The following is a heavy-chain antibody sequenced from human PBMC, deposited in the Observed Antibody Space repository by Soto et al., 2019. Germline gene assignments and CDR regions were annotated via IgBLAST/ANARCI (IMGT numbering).Heavy chain of an antibody. J-gene: IGHJ4*02. V-gene: IGHV4-31*02. CDR3: ARRKSGDDYFDY. CDR2: IYYTGST. Sequence: QVQLQESGPGLVKPSQTLSLMCTVSGGSISSGGYYWNWIRQHPGRGLEWIGYIYYTGSTHYNSSLRSRITMSVDPSENQFSLKLSSVTAADTAVYYCARRKSGDDYFDYWGQGTLVTVSS. D-gene: IGHD2-21*02. CDR1: GGSISSGGYY.